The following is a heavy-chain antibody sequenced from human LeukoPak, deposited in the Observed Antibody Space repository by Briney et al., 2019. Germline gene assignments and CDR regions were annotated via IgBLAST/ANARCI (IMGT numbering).Heavy chain of an antibody. CDR2: MNPNSGNT. J-gene: IGHJ4*02. CDR1: GYTFTSYD. D-gene: IGHD6-19*01. Sequence: ASVKVSCKASGYTFTSYDINWVRQATGQGLEWMGWMNPNSGNTGYAQKFQDRVTMTRNTSISTAYMELSSLRSEDTAVYYCARDLAVAGTGFDYWGQGTLVTVSS. V-gene: IGHV1-8*01. CDR3: ARDLAVAGTGFDY.